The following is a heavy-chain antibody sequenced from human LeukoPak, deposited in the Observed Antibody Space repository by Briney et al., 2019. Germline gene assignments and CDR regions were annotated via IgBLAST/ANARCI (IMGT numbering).Heavy chain of an antibody. CDR2: ISGNGRT. CDR3: ATSLGLEDPYYYYYMDV. J-gene: IGHJ6*03. CDR1: GFTVSSNY. D-gene: IGHD1-1*01. Sequence: TGGSLRLSCAASGFTVSSNYMNWVRQAPGKGLEGVSVISGNGRTFYADSLKGRFTISRDNSKNTLYLQMNSLRAEDTAVYYCATSLGLEDPYYYYYMDVWGKGTTVTVSS. V-gene: IGHV3-66*02.